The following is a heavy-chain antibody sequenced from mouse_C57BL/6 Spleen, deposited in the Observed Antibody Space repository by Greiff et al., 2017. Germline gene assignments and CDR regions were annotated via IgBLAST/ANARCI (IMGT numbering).Heavy chain of an antibody. CDR3: AKNSGAQATYFDY. J-gene: IGHJ2*01. CDR2: IWRGGST. CDR1: GFSLTSYG. D-gene: IGHD3-2*02. Sequence: VQLQQSGPGLVQPSQSLSITCTVSGFSLTSYGVHWVRQSPGKGLEWLGVIWRGGSTDYNAAFMSRLSITKDNSTSQVFFKMNSLQADDTAIYYCAKNSGAQATYFDYWGQGTTLTVSS. V-gene: IGHV2-5*01.